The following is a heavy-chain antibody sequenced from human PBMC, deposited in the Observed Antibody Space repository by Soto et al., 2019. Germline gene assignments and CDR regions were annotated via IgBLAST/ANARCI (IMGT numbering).Heavy chain of an antibody. CDR1: GGSVSSGSYY. V-gene: IGHV4-61*01. D-gene: IGHD1-1*01. CDR3: ARERTGDPTFFDY. CDR2: VYYSAST. J-gene: IGHJ4*02. Sequence: SETLSLTCTVSGGSVSSGSYYWSWIRQPPGKGLEWLGYVYYSASTTYNPSLKSRVTISVDTSKNQFSLKLISVTAADTAVYCCARERTGDPTFFDYWGQGTLVTVSS.